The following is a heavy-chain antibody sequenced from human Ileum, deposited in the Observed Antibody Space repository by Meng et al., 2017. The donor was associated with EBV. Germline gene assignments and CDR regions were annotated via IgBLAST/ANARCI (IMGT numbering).Heavy chain of an antibody. J-gene: IGHJ4*02. Sequence: QVLLLGSGGGVVQPGTSLRLSCAASGFGFSAYTMLWVRQAPGKGLEWVALISYNGNSKSYADSVRGRFTISRDNAKNTLFLQVDSLRPEDTAVYYCAKGFSGTYYVLESWGQGTLVTVSS. V-gene: IGHV3-30-3*01. CDR3: AKGFSGTYYVLES. CDR1: GFGFSAYT. D-gene: IGHD1-26*01. CDR2: ISYNGNSK.